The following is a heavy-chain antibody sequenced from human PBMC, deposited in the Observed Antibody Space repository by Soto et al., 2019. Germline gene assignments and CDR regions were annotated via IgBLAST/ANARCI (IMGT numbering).Heavy chain of an antibody. CDR1: EGSFRVYF. Sequence: SETLCLPCALSEGSFRVYFWSWIRQSPDKGLEWIGEINDSGSTYYNPSFKSRLTISVDTSKSQISLTLTSVTAADSAVYYCQGGDFWGQGTRVTVSS. V-gene: IGHV4-34*01. J-gene: IGHJ4*02. CDR2: INDSGST. D-gene: IGHD3-16*01. CDR3: QGGDF.